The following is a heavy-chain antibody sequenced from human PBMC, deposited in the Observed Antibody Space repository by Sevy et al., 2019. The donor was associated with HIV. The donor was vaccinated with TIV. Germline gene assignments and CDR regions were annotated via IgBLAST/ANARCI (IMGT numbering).Heavy chain of an antibody. V-gene: IGHV3-11*01. CDR1: GFTGFTFGDLY. J-gene: IGHJ4*02. Sequence: GGSLRLSCAASGFTGFTFGDLYMSWIRQAPGKGLEWVSYISSSGSSMYYADSVKGRFTISRDNAKNSLYLQMNSLRAEDTASYYCATYIYDSSDLEYWGQGTLVTVSS. D-gene: IGHD3-22*01. CDR3: ATYIYDSSDLEY. CDR2: ISSSGSSM.